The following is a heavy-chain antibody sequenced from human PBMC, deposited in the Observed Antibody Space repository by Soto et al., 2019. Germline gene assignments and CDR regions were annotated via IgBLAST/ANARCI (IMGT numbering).Heavy chain of an antibody. Sequence: QVKLVQSGAEVKKPGASVKVSCKASGYTFSSYAISWVRQAPGQGLEWMGWISAYNGKTNYAQKLQGRVTRTTDTSTSPANTELRSPRSADTAAYYCARVGPPASYWGQGTLGSFAS. CDR1: GYTFSSYA. CDR3: ARVGPPASY. J-gene: IGHJ4*02. V-gene: IGHV1-18*01. CDR2: ISAYNGKT.